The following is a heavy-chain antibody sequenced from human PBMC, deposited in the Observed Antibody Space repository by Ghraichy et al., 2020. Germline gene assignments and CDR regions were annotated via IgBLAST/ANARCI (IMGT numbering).Heavy chain of an antibody. CDR2: IYPGDSDT. V-gene: IGHV5-51*01. Sequence: GESLNISCKGSGYSFTSYWIGWVRQMPGKGLEWMGIIYPGDSDTRYSPSFQGQVTISADKSISTAYLQWSSLKASDTAMYYCARAVDTAMVIMGWFDPWGQGTLVTVSS. CDR3: ARAVDTAMVIMGWFDP. J-gene: IGHJ5*02. D-gene: IGHD5-18*01. CDR1: GYSFTSYW.